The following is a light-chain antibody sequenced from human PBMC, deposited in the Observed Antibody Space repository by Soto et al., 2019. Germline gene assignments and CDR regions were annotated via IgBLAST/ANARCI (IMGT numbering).Light chain of an antibody. CDR3: LQATRLPPFT. Sequence: DVVMTQSPLSLPVNLGQPASISCRSSQSLVSSDGNTYLNWFQQRPGQSPRRLIYEVSNRDSGVPDRCSGSGSGTDFTLKISRVETEDVGIYYCLQATRLPPFTFGPGTKV. CDR1: QSLVSSDGNTY. V-gene: IGKV2-30*01. CDR2: EVS. J-gene: IGKJ3*01.